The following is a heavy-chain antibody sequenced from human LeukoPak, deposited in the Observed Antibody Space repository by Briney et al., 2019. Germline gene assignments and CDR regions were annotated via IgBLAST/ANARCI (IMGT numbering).Heavy chain of an antibody. CDR2: ISSSSSYI. V-gene: IGHV3-21*01. Sequence: GGSLRLSCAASGFTFSSYSMNWVRQAPGKGLEWVSSISSSSSYIYYADSVKGRFAISRDNAKNSLYLQMNSLRAEDTAVYYCARDRDYFDSSGYQHPGWFDPWGQGTLVTVSS. CDR3: ARDRDYFDSSGYQHPGWFDP. J-gene: IGHJ5*02. CDR1: GFTFSSYS. D-gene: IGHD3-22*01.